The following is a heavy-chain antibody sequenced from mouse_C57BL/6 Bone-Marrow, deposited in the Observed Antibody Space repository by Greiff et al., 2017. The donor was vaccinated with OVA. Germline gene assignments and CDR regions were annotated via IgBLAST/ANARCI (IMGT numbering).Heavy chain of an antibody. D-gene: IGHD1-1*01. Sequence: EVHLVESGPGLVKPSQSLSLTCSVTGYSITSGYYWNWIRQFPGNKLEWRGYISYDGSNKYNPSLKNRIAITRDTSKNQVFLKLNAVTTEDTATYYCASPSITTVVATRYFDVWGTGTTVTVSS. CDR3: ASPSITTVVATRYFDV. CDR2: ISYDGSN. J-gene: IGHJ1*03. V-gene: IGHV3-6*01. CDR1: GYSITSGYY.